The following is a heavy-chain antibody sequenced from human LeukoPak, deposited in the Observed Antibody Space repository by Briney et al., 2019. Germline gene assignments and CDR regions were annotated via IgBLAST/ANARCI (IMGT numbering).Heavy chain of an antibody. CDR2: INHSGST. Sequence: PSETLSLTCAVYGGSFSGYYWSWIRQPPGKGLEWIGEINHSGSTNYNPSLKSRVTISVDTSKNQFSLKLSSVTAADTAVYYCARGGVEVVAATEAWFDPWGQGTLVTVSS. J-gene: IGHJ5*02. CDR1: GGSFSGYY. CDR3: ARGGVEVVAATEAWFDP. V-gene: IGHV4-34*01. D-gene: IGHD2-15*01.